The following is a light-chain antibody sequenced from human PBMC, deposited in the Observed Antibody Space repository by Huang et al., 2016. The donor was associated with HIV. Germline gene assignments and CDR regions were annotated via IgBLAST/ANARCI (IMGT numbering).Light chain of an antibody. Sequence: DIQMTQSPSTLSASVGDRVIITCRASQNINTWLAWYQQKPGKAPDLLIYRASSLQVGVPSRFTGSGSGTEFTLTITSLQPDDLGTYYCQQYNTYLYTFGQGTKLEI. J-gene: IGKJ2*01. CDR3: QQYNTYLYT. V-gene: IGKV1-5*03. CDR1: QNINTW. CDR2: RAS.